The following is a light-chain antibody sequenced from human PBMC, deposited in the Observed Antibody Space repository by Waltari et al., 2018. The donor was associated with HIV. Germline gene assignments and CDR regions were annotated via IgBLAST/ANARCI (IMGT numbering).Light chain of an antibody. Sequence: QSALTQPPSASGSPGQSVTISCTGTSRDVGGYKYVSWYQQHPGKAPKLMIYDVSKRPSGVPDRFSGSKSGNTASLTVSGLQAEDEADYYCSSYAGSNNWVVFGGGTKLTVL. CDR1: SRDVGGYKY. J-gene: IGLJ2*01. CDR3: SSYAGSNNWVV. CDR2: DVS. V-gene: IGLV2-8*01.